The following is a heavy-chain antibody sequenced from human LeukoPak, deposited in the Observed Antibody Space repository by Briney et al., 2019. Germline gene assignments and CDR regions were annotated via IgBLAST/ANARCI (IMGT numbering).Heavy chain of an antibody. CDR1: GFTFSSYA. J-gene: IGHJ4*02. CDR2: ISGSGGST. V-gene: IGHV3-23*01. D-gene: IGHD3-22*01. Sequence: GGSLLLSCAASGFTFSSYAMSWVRQAPGKGLEWVSAISGSGGSTYYADSVKGRFTISRDNSKNTLYLQTNSLRAEDTAVYYCAKDRGRHYYDSSGYFFDYWGQGTLVTVSS. CDR3: AKDRGRHYYDSSGYFFDY.